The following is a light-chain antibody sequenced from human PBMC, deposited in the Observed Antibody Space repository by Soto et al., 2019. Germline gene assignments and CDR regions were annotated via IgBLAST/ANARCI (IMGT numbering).Light chain of an antibody. CDR2: EVT. CDR1: SSDIGGYNF. CDR3: CSYTRSSTLV. Sequence: QSALTQPASVSGSPGQSITISCTGTSSDIGGYNFVSCYQQHPGKAPKLMIYEVTNRPSGVSYRFSGAKYGNTASLRISGLQAEDEADYYCCSYTRSSTLVFGGGTKLTVL. V-gene: IGLV2-14*01. J-gene: IGLJ2*01.